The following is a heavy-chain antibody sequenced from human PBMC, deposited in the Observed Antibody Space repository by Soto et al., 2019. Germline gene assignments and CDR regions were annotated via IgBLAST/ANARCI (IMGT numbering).Heavy chain of an antibody. J-gene: IGHJ4*02. CDR1: GYSFTSYW. D-gene: IGHD3-22*01. Sequence: PGESLKISCKGSGYSFTSYWIGWVRQMPGKGLEWMGIIYPGDSDTRYSPSFQGQVTISADKSISTAYLQWSSLKASDTAMYYCARISTYYDSSGYTTYYFDYWGQGTLVTVSS. CDR3: ARISTYYDSSGYTTYYFDY. CDR2: IYPGDSDT. V-gene: IGHV5-51*01.